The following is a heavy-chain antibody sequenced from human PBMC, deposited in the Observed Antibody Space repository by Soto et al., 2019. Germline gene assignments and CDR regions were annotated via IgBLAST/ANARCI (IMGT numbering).Heavy chain of an antibody. V-gene: IGHV1-69*13. CDR1: GGTFSSYA. Sequence: SVKVSCKASGGTFSSYAISWVRQAPGQGLEWMGGIIPIFGTANYAQKFQGRVTITADESTGTAYMELSSLRSEDTAVYYCARDRPTVTTGRYYGMDVWGQGTTVTVSS. CDR3: ARDRPTVTTGRYYGMDV. CDR2: IIPIFGTA. J-gene: IGHJ6*02. D-gene: IGHD4-4*01.